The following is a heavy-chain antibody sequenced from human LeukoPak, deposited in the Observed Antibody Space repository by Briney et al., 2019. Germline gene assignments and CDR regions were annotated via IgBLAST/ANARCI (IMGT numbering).Heavy chain of an antibody. J-gene: IGHJ6*02. Sequence: GGSLRLSCAASGFTFSSYGMHWVRQAPGKGLEWVAFIRYDGSNKYYADSVKGRFTISRDNSKNTLYLQMDSLRAEDTAVYYCAKEGGYQLLSPNYYYYGMDVWGQGTTVTVSS. D-gene: IGHD2-2*01. CDR1: GFTFSSYG. V-gene: IGHV3-30*02. CDR3: AKEGGYQLLSPNYYYYGMDV. CDR2: IRYDGSNK.